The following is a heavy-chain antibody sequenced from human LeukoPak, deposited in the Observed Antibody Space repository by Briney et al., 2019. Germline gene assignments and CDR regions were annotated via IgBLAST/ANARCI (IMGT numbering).Heavy chain of an antibody. V-gene: IGHV3-30*18. CDR1: GFTFSSYG. Sequence: GGSLRLSCAASGFTFSSYGMHWVRQAPGKGLEWVAVIAYDGSNIHFADSVKGRFTVSRDNSKNTLYLQMNSLRAEDTAVYYCAKDLDSSGWSFDYWGQGTLVTVSS. CDR3: AKDLDSSGWSFDY. J-gene: IGHJ4*02. D-gene: IGHD6-19*01. CDR2: IAYDGSNI.